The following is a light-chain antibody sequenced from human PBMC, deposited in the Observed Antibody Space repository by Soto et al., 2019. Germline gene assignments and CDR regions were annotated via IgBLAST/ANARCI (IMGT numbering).Light chain of an antibody. V-gene: IGLV1-44*01. CDR2: TNT. CDR1: SSNIGSNT. CDR3: AAWDDSLNGVI. Sequence: QSVLTQPPSASGTPGQRVTISCYGSSSNIGSNTVNWYQQLPGTAPKLLIYTNTQRPSGVPDRFSGSKSGTSASLAISGLQSEDEADYYCAAWDDSLNGVIFGGGTQLTVL. J-gene: IGLJ2*01.